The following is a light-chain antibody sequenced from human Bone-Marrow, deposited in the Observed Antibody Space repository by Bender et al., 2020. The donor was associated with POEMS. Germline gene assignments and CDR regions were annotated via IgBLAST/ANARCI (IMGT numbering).Light chain of an antibody. V-gene: IGLV1-44*01. CDR2: SSH. Sequence: QSVLTQPPSASGTPGQRVTISCSGGSSNIGAHAVNWYQHLPGTAPKLLIYSSHRRPSEVPDRFSGSRSGTSASLAIRGLQSEDEADYYCAVWDDSLNGWVFGRGTKLTV. CDR1: SSNIGAHA. J-gene: IGLJ3*02. CDR3: AVWDDSLNGWV.